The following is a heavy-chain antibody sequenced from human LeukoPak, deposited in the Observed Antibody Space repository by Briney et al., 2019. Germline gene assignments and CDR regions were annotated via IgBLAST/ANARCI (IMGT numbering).Heavy chain of an antibody. D-gene: IGHD6-13*01. CDR1: GFTFDDYA. CDR2: ISWDGGST. Sequence: GGSLRLSCAASGFTFDDYAMHWVRQAPGKGLEWVSLISWDGGSTYYADSVKGRFTISRDNSKNSLYLQMNSLRAEDTALYYCAKGLVAGYSSIWYVLDHGGIDYWGQGTLVTVSS. CDR3: AKGLVAGYSSIWYVLDHGGIDY. V-gene: IGHV3-43D*03. J-gene: IGHJ4*02.